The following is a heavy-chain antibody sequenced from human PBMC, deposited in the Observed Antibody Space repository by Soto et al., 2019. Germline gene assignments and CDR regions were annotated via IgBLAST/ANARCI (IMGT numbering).Heavy chain of an antibody. Sequence: PSETLSLTCTVARGXISSGDYYCSWIRQPPGKGLEWIGHIHYSGSTYYNPSLRSRVTISVDTSKDQFSLKLSSVTAADTAVYYCARVDFYYYYGMDVWGQGTTVTVSS. V-gene: IGHV4-30-4*01. CDR1: RGXISSGDYY. J-gene: IGHJ6*02. CDR2: IHYSGST. CDR3: ARVDFYYYYGMDV.